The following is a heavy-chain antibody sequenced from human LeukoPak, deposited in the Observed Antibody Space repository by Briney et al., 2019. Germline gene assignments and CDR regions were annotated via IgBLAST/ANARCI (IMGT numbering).Heavy chain of an antibody. Sequence: GSLRLSCPAPGFSLNSYSLIWVRQPPGKGREWIGDIYHTGRTNYNPSLKSRVTISVDKSKKQFSLKLDSVTAADTAVYYCARERLSFPEPVRVFDYWGQGTLVTVSS. CDR3: ARERLSFPEPVRVFDY. CDR1: GFSLNSYS. J-gene: IGHJ4*02. V-gene: IGHV4-4*02. D-gene: IGHD2/OR15-2a*01. CDR2: IYHTGRT.